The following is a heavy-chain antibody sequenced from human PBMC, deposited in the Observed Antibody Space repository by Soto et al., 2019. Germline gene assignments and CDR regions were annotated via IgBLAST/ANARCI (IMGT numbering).Heavy chain of an antibody. D-gene: IGHD6-19*01. J-gene: IGHJ3*02. Sequence: GGSLRLSCAASGFTVSSNYMSWVRQAPGKGLEWVSVIYSGGSTYYADSVKGRFTISRDNSKNTLYLQMNSLRAEDTAVYYCARAEYAPGAIAVAGTPNAFDIWGQGTMVTVSS. CDR1: GFTVSSNY. CDR2: IYSGGST. CDR3: ARAEYAPGAIAVAGTPNAFDI. V-gene: IGHV3-66*01.